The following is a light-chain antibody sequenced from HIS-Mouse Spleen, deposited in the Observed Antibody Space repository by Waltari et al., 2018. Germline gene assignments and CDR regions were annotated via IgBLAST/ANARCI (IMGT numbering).Light chain of an antibody. CDR2: EVS. J-gene: IGLJ2*01. CDR1: SSDVGGYNY. V-gene: IGLV2-14*01. Sequence: QSALTQPASVSGSPGQSITISCTGTSSDVGGYNYVSWYQQHPDKAPNLMIYEVSNRPSRVSNRFSGSKSGNTASLTVSGLQAEDETDYYCSSYTSSSTLVFGGGTKLTVL. CDR3: SSYTSSSTLV.